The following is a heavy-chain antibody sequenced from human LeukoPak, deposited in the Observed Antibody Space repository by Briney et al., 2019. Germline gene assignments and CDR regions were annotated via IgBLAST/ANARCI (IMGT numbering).Heavy chain of an antibody. CDR2: IKQDGSEK. J-gene: IGHJ4*02. CDR1: GFTFSSYG. D-gene: IGHD3-16*02. V-gene: IGHV3-7*01. CDR3: GIGGSQGRYHSY. Sequence: GGSLRLSCAASGFTFSSYGMHWVRQAPGKGLEWVANIKQDGSEKYYVDSVKGRFTISRDNAKNSLYLQMNSLRAEDTALYYCGIGGSQGRYHSYWPQGTLLTLSS.